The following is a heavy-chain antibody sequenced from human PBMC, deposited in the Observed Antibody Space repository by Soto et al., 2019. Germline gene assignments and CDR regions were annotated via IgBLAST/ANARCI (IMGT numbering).Heavy chain of an antibody. D-gene: IGHD3-3*01. J-gene: IGHJ4*02. Sequence: EVQLVESGGGLVQPGGSLRLSCAASGFTFSRYWMHWVRQAPGKGLVWVSRINGDGTSTSYADSVKGRFTISRDNAKNTLYLQMNSLRAEDSAIYSCATIWSVANFDYWGQGTLVAVSS. CDR2: INGDGTST. CDR3: ATIWSVANFDY. CDR1: GFTFSRYW. V-gene: IGHV3-74*01.